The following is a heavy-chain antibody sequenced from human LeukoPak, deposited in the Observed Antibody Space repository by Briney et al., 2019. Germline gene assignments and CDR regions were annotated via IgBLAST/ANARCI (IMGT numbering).Heavy chain of an antibody. CDR2: ISNDGTAE. J-gene: IGHJ5*02. V-gene: IGHV3-30*01. D-gene: IGHD2-2*01. CDR1: GTTFSIYA. CDR3: ARDGCSTTSCNRWFDP. Sequence: GRSLRLFCEASGTTFSIYALHWFRQAPGKGLEWVAVISNDGTAEDYADSVKGRFIISRDNTKNTLYLQMNGLKVEDTAVYYCARDGCSTTSCNRWFDPWGQGTLVPVSS.